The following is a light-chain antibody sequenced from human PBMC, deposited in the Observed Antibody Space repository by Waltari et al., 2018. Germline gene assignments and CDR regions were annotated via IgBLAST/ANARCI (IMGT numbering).Light chain of an antibody. V-gene: IGLV2-14*01. CDR2: DVS. J-gene: IGLJ2*01. CDR3: SSYTTISTTL. Sequence: QSALAQPASVSGSPGPSITISCTRTSTAVGAYNFSSGYQHHPGKAPKLIIYDVSRWPSGVSNRFSGSKSGNTASLTISGLQAEDEADYYCSSYTTISTTLFGGGTKVTVL. CDR1: STAVGAYNF.